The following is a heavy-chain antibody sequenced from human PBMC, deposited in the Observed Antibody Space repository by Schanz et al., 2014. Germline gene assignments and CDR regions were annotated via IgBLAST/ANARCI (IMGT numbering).Heavy chain of an antibody. Sequence: EVQLLESGGGLVQPGGSLRLSCAASGFTFSSYAMSWVRQAPGKGLEWVSAISGSGGSTYYADSVKGRFTISRDNSKNTLYLQMISLRAEDTAVYYCARDFHGYGPHLDYWGQGSLVTVSS. CDR2: ISGSGGST. CDR3: ARDFHGYGPHLDY. D-gene: IGHD5-12*01. J-gene: IGHJ4*02. V-gene: IGHV3-23*01. CDR1: GFTFSSYA.